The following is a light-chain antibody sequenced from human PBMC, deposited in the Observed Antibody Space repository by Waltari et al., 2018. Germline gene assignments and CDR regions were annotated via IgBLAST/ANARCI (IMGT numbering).Light chain of an antibody. CDR2: QDS. CDR3: QAWDSSTAYVV. V-gene: IGLV3-1*01. CDR1: KLGDHD. J-gene: IGLJ2*01. Sequence: SYELTQPPSVSVSPGQTASITCPGDKLGDHDACLYQQKPGQSPVLVIYQDSKRPSGIPERFSGSNSGNTATLTISGTQAMDEADYYCQAWDSSTAYVVFGGGTKLTVL.